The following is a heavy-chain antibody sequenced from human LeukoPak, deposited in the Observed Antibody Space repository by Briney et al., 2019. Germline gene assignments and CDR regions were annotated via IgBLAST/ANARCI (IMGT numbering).Heavy chain of an antibody. CDR2: ISSDGSRT. J-gene: IGHJ3*02. D-gene: IGHD2-2*02. CDR3: TRGTSYTFDI. V-gene: IGHV3-74*01. CDR1: GFTFSGYW. Sequence: PGGSLRLSCAASGFTFSGYWMYWVRQAPGKGLVWVSGISSDGSRTFHADSVKGRFTISRDNAKNTLYLQTNSLRAEDTAMYYCTRGTSYTFDIWGQGTKVTVSS.